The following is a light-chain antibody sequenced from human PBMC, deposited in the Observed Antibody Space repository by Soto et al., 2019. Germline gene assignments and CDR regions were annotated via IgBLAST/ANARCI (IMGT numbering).Light chain of an antibody. CDR3: CSYADSITHVL. V-gene: IGLV2-23*01. J-gene: IGLJ2*01. CDR1: SSDVGSFNL. CDR2: ESS. Sequence: QSVLTQPASVSGYPGQSITISCTGTSSDVGSFNLVSWYQQHPGKAPKLVIYESSKRPSGVSNRFSGSKSGNTASLTISGLQAEDEADYYCCSYADSITHVLFGGGTKLTVL.